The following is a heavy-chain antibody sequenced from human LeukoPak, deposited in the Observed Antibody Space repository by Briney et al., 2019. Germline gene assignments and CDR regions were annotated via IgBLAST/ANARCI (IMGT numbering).Heavy chain of an antibody. J-gene: IGHJ4*02. V-gene: IGHV3-21*01. CDR2: ISGSNSYI. CDR1: GFTFNSYS. Sequence: GGSLRLSRAASGFTFNSYSMNWVRQAPGKGLEWVSSISGSNSYIYYADSMKGRFTISRDNAKSSLSLQMNSLRAEDTAVYYCARHRTASDYWGQGTLVTVSS. CDR3: ARHRTASDY. D-gene: IGHD3-16*02.